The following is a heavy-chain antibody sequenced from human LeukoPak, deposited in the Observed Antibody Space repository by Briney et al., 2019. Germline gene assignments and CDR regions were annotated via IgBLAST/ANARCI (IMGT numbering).Heavy chain of an antibody. CDR1: GFTFSSYS. CDR2: ISSSSSYI. CDR3: ARPAAAGRRNLDAFDI. Sequence: PGGSLRLSCAASGFTFSSYSMNWVRQAPGKGLEWVSSISSSSSYIYYADSVKGRFTISRDNAKNSLYLQMNSLRAEDTAVYYCARPAAAGRRNLDAFDIWGQGTMVTVSS. V-gene: IGHV3-21*01. D-gene: IGHD6-13*01. J-gene: IGHJ3*02.